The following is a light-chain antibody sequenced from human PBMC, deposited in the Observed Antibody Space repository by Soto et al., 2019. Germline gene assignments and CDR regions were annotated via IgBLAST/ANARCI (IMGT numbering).Light chain of an antibody. CDR3: QQYNNWPPIT. J-gene: IGKJ5*01. CDR2: AAL. Sequence: DIQMTQSPLSVSASVGDRVIITCRASQDIGYWLAWYQQIPGKAPKLLIYAALSLQSGVSSRFSGSGSGTNFTLTINSLQPEDVAVYYCQQYNNWPPITFGQGTRLEIK. V-gene: IGKV1-12*01. CDR1: QDIGYW.